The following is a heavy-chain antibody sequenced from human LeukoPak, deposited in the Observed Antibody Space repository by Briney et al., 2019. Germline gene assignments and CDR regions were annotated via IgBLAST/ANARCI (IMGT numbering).Heavy chain of an antibody. CDR2: INHSGST. CDR1: GGSFSGYY. J-gene: IGHJ5*02. V-gene: IGHV4-34*01. Sequence: PSETLSLTCAVYGGSFSGYYWSWIRQPPGKGLEWIGEINHSGSTNYNPSLKSRVTISVDTSKNQFSLKLSSVTAADTAVYYCARALLRGRFDPWGQGTLVTVSS. D-gene: IGHD3-16*01. CDR3: ARALLRGRFDP.